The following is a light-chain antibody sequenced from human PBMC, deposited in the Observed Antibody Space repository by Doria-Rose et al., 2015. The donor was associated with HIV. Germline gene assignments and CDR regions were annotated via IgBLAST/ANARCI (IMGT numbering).Light chain of an antibody. Sequence: SASPGDRVTITCRESQGISRYLAWYQQKPGKAPKLLIYAASTLQSGVPSRFSGSGSGTDFTLTISCLQSEDFAAYYCQQYYSYPRTFGQGTKLEIK. CDR3: QQYYSYPRT. J-gene: IGKJ2*01. CDR2: AAS. CDR1: QGISRY. V-gene: IGKV1-8*01.